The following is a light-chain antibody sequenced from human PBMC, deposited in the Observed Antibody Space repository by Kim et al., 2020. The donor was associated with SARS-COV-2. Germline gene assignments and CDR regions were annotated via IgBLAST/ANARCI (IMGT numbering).Light chain of an antibody. V-gene: IGKV1-5*03. J-gene: IGKJ1*01. Sequence: DIQMTQSPFTLSASVGDRVIITCRASQSLSGWLAWYQQKPGKALKLVIYKTSRLEIGVPSRFSGSGSETEFTLTISSLQPDDFATYYCQQYNHYSTFGQGTKVDIK. CDR1: QSLSGW. CDR2: KTS. CDR3: QQYNHYST.